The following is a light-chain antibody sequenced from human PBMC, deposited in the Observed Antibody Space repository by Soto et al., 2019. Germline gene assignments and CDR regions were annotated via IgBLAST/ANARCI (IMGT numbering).Light chain of an antibody. V-gene: IGLV2-14*01. J-gene: IGLJ1*01. CDR3: SSYTSSTTLV. CDR2: DVT. CDR1: SSDVGGYNF. Sequence: QSVLTQPASVSGSPGQSVTISCTGTSSDVGGYNFVSWYQQHPGKAPKLMIYDVTNRPSGVSNRFSGSKSGNTASLTISWLQPEDEADYYCSSYTSSTTLVFGTGTKLTVL.